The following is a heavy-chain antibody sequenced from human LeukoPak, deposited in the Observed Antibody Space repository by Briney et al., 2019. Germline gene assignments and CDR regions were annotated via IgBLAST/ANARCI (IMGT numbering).Heavy chain of an antibody. D-gene: IGHD3-9*01. J-gene: IGHJ3*02. CDR2: IYYSGST. Sequence: SETLSLTCTVSGGSISSYYWSWIRQPPGKGLEWIGYIYYSGSTNYNPSLKSRVTISVDTSRNQFSLKLSSVTAADTAVYYCARGQLRYFDWSSYDAFDIWGQGTLVTVSS. V-gene: IGHV4-59*01. CDR1: GGSISSYY. CDR3: ARGQLRYFDWSSYDAFDI.